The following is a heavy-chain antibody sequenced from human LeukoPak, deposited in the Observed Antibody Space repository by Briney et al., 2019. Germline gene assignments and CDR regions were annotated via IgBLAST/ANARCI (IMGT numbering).Heavy chain of an antibody. CDR2: INWNGGST. V-gene: IGHV3-20*04. CDR1: GFTFDDYG. Sequence: AGGSLRLSCAASGFTFDDYGMSWVRQAPGKGLEWVSGINWNGGSTGYADSVKGRFTISRDNAKNSLYLQMNGLRAEDTALYYCARALPFWSGYYFDYWGQGTLVTVSS. J-gene: IGHJ4*02. D-gene: IGHD3-3*01. CDR3: ARALPFWSGYYFDY.